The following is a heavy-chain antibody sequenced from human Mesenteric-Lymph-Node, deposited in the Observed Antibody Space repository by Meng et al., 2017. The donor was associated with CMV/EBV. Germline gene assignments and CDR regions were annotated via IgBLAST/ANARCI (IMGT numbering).Heavy chain of an antibody. CDR2: INHSGDV. CDR1: GGSFSVYY. CDR3: ARGAWRRLPPLSFYSAMDV. J-gene: IGHJ6*02. D-gene: IGHD5-12*01. V-gene: IGHV4-34*01. Sequence: GSLRLSCAVDGGSFSVYYWTWIRQPPGKGLEWIGEINHSGDVKYNPSLKSRVTISLDTSKNFSLKLNSVTAADTAVYFCARGAWRRLPPLSFYSAMDVWGQGTTVTVSS.